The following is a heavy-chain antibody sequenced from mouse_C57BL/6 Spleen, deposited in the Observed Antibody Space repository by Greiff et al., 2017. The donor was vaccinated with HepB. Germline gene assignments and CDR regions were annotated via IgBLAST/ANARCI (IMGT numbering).Heavy chain of an antibody. J-gene: IGHJ3*01. CDR2: IWRGGST. CDR1: GFSLTSYG. Sequence: VQLQQSGPGLVQPSQSLSITCTVSGFSLTSYGVHWVRQSPGKGLAWLGVIWRGGSTDYNAAFMSRLSITKDNSKSQVFFKMNSLQADDTAIYYCAKGENDYDGKFAYWGQGTLVTVSA. CDR3: AKGENDYDGKFAY. D-gene: IGHD2-4*01. V-gene: IGHV2-5*01.